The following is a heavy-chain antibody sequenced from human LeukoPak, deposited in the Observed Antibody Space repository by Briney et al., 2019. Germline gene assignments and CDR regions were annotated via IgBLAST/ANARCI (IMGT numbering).Heavy chain of an antibody. CDR2: TRNKAYSYTT. Sequence: GGSLRLSCAASGFIFSDHYMDWVRQAPGKGLEWVGRTRNKAYSYTTEYAASVKGRFTISRDDSENSLCLQMNSLKTEDTAVYYCARNKGYGSSWTPFDSWGQGTLVTVSS. J-gene: IGHJ4*02. CDR3: ARNKGYGSSWTPFDS. D-gene: IGHD6-13*01. CDR1: GFIFSDHY. V-gene: IGHV3-72*01.